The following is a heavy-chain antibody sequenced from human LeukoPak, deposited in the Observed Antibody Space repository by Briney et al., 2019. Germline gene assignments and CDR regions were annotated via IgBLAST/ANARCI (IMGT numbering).Heavy chain of an antibody. J-gene: IGHJ4*02. CDR2: IYYSGST. V-gene: IGHV4-39*01. Sequence: SETLSLTCTVSGGSISSSSYYWGWIRQPPGKGLEWIGSIYYSGSTYYNPSLKSRVTISVDTSKNQFSLKLSSVTAADTAVYYCARKDDGLRYFDWLSYTDYYFDYWGQGTLVTASS. CDR1: GGSISSSSYY. D-gene: IGHD3-9*01. CDR3: ARKDDGLRYFDWLSYTDYYFDY.